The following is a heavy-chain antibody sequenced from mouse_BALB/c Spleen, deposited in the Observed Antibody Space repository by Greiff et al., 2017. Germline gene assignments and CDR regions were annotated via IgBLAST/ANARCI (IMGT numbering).Heavy chain of an antibody. D-gene: IGHD2-4*01. CDR1: GFTFSSYG. Sequence: EVKLVESGGGLVQPGGSLKLSCAASGFTFSSYGMSWVRQTPDKRLELVATINSNGGSTYYPDSVKGRFTISRDNAKNTLYLQMSSLKSEDTAMYYCARKTERLPYWYFDVWGAGTTVTVSS. V-gene: IGHV5-6-3*01. J-gene: IGHJ1*01. CDR3: ARKTERLPYWYFDV. CDR2: INSNGGST.